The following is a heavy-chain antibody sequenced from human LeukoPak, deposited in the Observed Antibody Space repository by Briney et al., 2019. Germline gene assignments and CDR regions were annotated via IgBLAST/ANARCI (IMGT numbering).Heavy chain of an antibody. D-gene: IGHD3-22*01. CDR2: INANSGAT. V-gene: IGHV1-2*02. J-gene: IGHJ1*01. CDR3: ARVVEVGVPGFQN. CDR1: GYIFTGYY. Sequence: ASVKVSCKASGYIFTGYYLHWVRQAPRQGPEWMGWINANSGATYYLQKFQGRITMTRDTSISTAYVELNRLISDDTAVCYCARVVEVGVPGFQNWGQGTLVTVSS.